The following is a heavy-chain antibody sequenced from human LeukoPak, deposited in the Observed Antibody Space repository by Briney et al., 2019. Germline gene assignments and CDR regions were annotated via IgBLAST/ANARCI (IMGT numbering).Heavy chain of an antibody. CDR2: IYSGGTT. V-gene: IGHV3-66*01. CDR1: GFTLSSNY. J-gene: IGHJ3*02. D-gene: IGHD1-20*01. Sequence: PGGSLRLSCAASGFTLSSNYMSWVRQAPGKGLEWVSVIYSGGTTYYADSVKGRFTISRDNSKNTLYLQMNSLRADDTAVYYCARANWNDDAFEIWGQGTMVTVS. CDR3: ARANWNDDAFEI.